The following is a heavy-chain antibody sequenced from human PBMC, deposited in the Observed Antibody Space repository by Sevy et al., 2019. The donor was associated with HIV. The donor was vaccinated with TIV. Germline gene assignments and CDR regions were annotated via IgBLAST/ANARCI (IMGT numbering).Heavy chain of an antibody. Sequence: SETLSLTCTVSGYSISSGYLWGWIRQPPGKGLEWIGSVDHTGNTYYNPSLKSRVTTSVGTSKNQFSLRLSSVTAADTAVYYCANFGRLLIINGDAFDVWGQGTMVTVSS. CDR3: ANFGRLLIINGDAFDV. CDR2: VDHTGNT. D-gene: IGHD3-9*01. V-gene: IGHV4-38-2*02. J-gene: IGHJ3*01. CDR1: GYSISSGYL.